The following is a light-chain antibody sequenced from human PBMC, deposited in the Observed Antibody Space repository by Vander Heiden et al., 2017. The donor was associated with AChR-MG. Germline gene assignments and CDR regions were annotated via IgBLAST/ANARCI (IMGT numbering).Light chain of an antibody. V-gene: IGKV1-5*03. CDR3: QQYHDYST. J-gene: IGKJ1*01. Sequence: DIQMTQSPSTLSASVGDRLTITCRASQTIGSWLAWYQQKPGKAPKLLIYKTSHLESGVPSSFSGSGSGTEFSLTISSLQPDDFATYYCQQYHDYSTFGQGTKVEIK. CDR2: KTS. CDR1: QTIGSW.